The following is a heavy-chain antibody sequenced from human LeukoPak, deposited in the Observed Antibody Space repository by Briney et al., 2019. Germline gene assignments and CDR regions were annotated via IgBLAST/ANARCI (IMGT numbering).Heavy chain of an antibody. CDR3: ASRSNTIFGVAATFYYFDY. CDR2: IIPIFGTA. D-gene: IGHD3-3*01. J-gene: IGHJ4*02. V-gene: IGHV1-69*05. CDR1: GGTFSSYA. Sequence: SVKVSCKASGGTFSSYAISWVRQAPGQGLKWMGGIIPIFGTANYAQKFQGRVTITTDESTSTAYMELSSLRSEDTAVYYCASRSNTIFGVAATFYYFDYWGQGTLVTVSS.